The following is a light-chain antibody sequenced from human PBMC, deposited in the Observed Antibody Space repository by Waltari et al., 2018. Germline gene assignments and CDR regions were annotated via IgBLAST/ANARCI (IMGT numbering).Light chain of an antibody. V-gene: IGLV2-23*02. CDR1: SRHVGSYDL. CDR2: EVN. CDR3: SSYAGTNIHWM. Sequence: QSALTQPASVSGSPGQSITISCTGTSRHVGSYDLVSWYHQPPGNVPKLMIYEVNKRPSGVSSRFSGSKSVNTASLTISGLQADDEADYYCSSYAGTNIHWMFGGGTKLTVL. J-gene: IGLJ3*02.